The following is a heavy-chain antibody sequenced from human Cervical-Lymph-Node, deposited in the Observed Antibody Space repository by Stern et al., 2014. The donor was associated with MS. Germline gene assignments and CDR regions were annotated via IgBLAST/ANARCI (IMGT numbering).Heavy chain of an antibody. Sequence: VQLVQSGAEVKKPGESLKISCKLSGYSFTIYYIAWVRQMPGKGLEWKGVIYAYDSDTTYSPSSQGQVTISADKSITTAYLQWSSLRASDTAMYYCARHVQGFDYWGQGTLVTVSS. J-gene: IGHJ4*02. CDR2: IYAYDSDT. V-gene: IGHV5-51*01. CDR3: ARHVQGFDY. CDR1: GYSFTIYY.